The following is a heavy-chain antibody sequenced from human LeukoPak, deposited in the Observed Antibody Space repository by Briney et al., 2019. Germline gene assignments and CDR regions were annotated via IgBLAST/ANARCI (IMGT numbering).Heavy chain of an antibody. CDR2: ISDDGSHK. CDR3: AKEQGCSGGRCYSAIDY. CDR1: GFTLRSYA. V-gene: IGHV3-30*18. Sequence: GGSLRLSCAASGFTLRSYAMHWVRQAPGKGLEWVAVISDDGSHKYYADSVKGRFTISRDNSKNTLYLQMNSLRVEDTAVYYCAKEQGCSGGRCYSAIDYWGQGTQVTVSS. D-gene: IGHD2-15*01. J-gene: IGHJ4*02.